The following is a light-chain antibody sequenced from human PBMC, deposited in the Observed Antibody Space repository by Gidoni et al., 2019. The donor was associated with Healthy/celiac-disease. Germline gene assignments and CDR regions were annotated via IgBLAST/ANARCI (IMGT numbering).Light chain of an antibody. CDR1: QSVSSY. Sequence: EIVVTQTPATLSLSPGERATLSCRASQSVSSYLAWYQQTPGQAPRLLIYDASNRATGIPARFSGSGSGTDFTLTLSGLEPEDFAVYYCQQRSNWPLLTFGGGTQVEIK. CDR3: QQRSNWPLLT. CDR2: DAS. J-gene: IGKJ4*01. V-gene: IGKV3-11*01.